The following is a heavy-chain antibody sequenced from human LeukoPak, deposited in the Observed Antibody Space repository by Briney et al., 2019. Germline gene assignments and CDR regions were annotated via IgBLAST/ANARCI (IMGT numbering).Heavy chain of an antibody. D-gene: IGHD3-22*01. J-gene: IGHJ4*02. Sequence: GGSLRLSCAASGLTFSDFWMSWVRQAPGKGLEWVANIKQDGSEKYYVDSVKGRFTVSRDNANNSLFLQMNSLRGDDAAVYYFAREPLDTSGYYYGTLDYWGQGTLVTVSS. V-gene: IGHV3-7*01. CDR2: IKQDGSEK. CDR1: GLTFSDFW. CDR3: AREPLDTSGYYYGTLDY.